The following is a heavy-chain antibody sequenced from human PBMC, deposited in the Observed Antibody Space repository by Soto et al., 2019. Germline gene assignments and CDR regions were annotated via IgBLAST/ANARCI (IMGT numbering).Heavy chain of an antibody. CDR1: GGSISSYY. V-gene: IGHV4-59*01. J-gene: IGHJ4*02. Sequence: KPSETLSLTCTVSGGSISSYYWSWIRQPPGKGLEWIGYIYYSGSTNYNPSLKSRVTISVDTSKNQFSLKLSSVAAADTAVYYCARGIVATIGPYFDYWGQGTLVTVSS. CDR2: IYYSGST. D-gene: IGHD5-12*01. CDR3: ARGIVATIGPYFDY.